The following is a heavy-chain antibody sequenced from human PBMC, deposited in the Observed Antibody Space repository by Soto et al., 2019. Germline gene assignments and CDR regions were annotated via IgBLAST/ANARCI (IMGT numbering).Heavy chain of an antibody. CDR3: AKASILTKPAGNAFDI. V-gene: IGHV3-9*01. J-gene: IGHJ3*02. CDR2: ISWNSGSI. D-gene: IGHD3-9*01. Sequence: GGSLRLSCAASGFTFDDYAMHWVRQAPGKGLEWVSGISWNSGSIGYADSVKGRFTISRDNAKNSLYLQMNSLRAEDTALYYCAKASILTKPAGNAFDIWGQGTMVTVSS. CDR1: GFTFDDYA.